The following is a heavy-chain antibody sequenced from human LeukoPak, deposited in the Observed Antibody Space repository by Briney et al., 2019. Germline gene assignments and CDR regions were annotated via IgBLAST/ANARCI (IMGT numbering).Heavy chain of an antibody. D-gene: IGHD2-15*01. V-gene: IGHV3-7*01. J-gene: IGHJ4*02. CDR1: GFTFSTYW. Sequence: PGGSVRLSCAASGFTFSTYWMSWVRQAPGKGLEGVANIKQDGSEKYYVDSVKGRFTISRDNAKNSLYLQMNSLRAADTAVYYCAKTIGYGSCGNCSALDDRGQLILVTVSS. CDR2: IKQDGSEK. CDR3: AKTIGYGSCGNCSALDD.